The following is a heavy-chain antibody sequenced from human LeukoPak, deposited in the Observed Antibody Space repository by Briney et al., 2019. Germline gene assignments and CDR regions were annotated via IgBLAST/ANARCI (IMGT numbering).Heavy chain of an antibody. CDR2: LWFYGNRT. CDR1: GYTFSING. D-gene: IGHD2-2*01. V-gene: IGHV3-33*01. CDR3: ERILGGCIGTTCYAVPPDY. J-gene: IGHJ4*02. Sequence: GGSLRLSCAASGYTFSINGMHWVRQSPGKGLEWVGYLWFYGNRTYCADSVKGRFTIPRDNSENILYLPMNSLRAEDTALYFCERILGGCIGTTCYAVPPDYWGQGTQVTVSS.